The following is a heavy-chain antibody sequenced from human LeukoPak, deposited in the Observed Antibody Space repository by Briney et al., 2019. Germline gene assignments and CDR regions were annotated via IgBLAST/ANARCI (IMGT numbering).Heavy chain of an antibody. J-gene: IGHJ5*02. D-gene: IGHD1-1*01. Sequence: PSETLSLTCTVSGSSISSYYWSWIRQPPGKGLEWIGYIYYSGSTNYNPSLKSRVTISVDTSKNQFSLKLSSVTAADTAVYYCARAFQNWNEAYNWFDPWGQGTLVTVSS. CDR3: ARAFQNWNEAYNWFDP. CDR1: GSSISSYY. V-gene: IGHV4-59*08. CDR2: IYYSGST.